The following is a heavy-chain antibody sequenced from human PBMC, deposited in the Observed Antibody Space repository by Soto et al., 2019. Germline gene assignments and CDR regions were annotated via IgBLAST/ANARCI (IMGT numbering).Heavy chain of an antibody. CDR2: MNPNSGNT. CDR3: ATDLRSGGSCYGY. J-gene: IGHJ4*02. CDR1: GYTFTSYD. D-gene: IGHD2-15*01. Sequence: ASVKVSCKASGYTFTSYDINWVRQATGQGLEWMGWMNPNSGNTGYAQKFQGRVTMTRNTSISTAYMELSSLRSEDTAVYYCATDLRSGGSCYGYWGQGTLVTVSS. V-gene: IGHV1-8*01.